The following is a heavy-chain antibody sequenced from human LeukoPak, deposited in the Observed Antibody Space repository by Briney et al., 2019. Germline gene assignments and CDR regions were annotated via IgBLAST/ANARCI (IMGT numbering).Heavy chain of an antibody. J-gene: IGHJ4*02. Sequence: GGSLRLSCAASGFTFSSYAMSWVRQAPGKGLEWVSAISGSGGSTYYADSVKGRFTISRDNSKNTLYLQMNNLRAEDTAVYYCAKDVEVVTAMTFDYWGQGTLVTVSS. D-gene: IGHD2-21*02. CDR1: GFTFSSYA. V-gene: IGHV3-23*01. CDR2: ISGSGGST. CDR3: AKDVEVVTAMTFDY.